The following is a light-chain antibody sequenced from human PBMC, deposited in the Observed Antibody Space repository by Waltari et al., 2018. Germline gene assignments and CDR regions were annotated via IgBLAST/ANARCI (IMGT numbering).Light chain of an antibody. CDR3: QHDHIPPWT. CDR1: QGINKE. J-gene: IGKJ1*01. V-gene: IGKV1-17*01. Sequence: DIQMTQSPSSLSASVGDRVTVTCRASQGINKELSWYQQKPGKAHTLLIYAASSVQTGTPSRFNGSGSSTECALTICSLQPEEVATYYWQHDHIPPWTFGQGTTVEIK. CDR2: AAS.